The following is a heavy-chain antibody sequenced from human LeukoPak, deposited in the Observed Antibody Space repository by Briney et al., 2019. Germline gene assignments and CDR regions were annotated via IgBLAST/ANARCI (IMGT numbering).Heavy chain of an antibody. Sequence: KPGGSLRLSYAASGFTFDSYSMTWVRQAPGKGLEWISSITTRSDYTYYTDSVEGRFTISRDDAKNSLYLQMNSLRVEDTAVYYCARGGTGSENDYWGQGILVTVSS. D-gene: IGHD3-9*01. CDR2: ITTRSDYT. CDR1: GFTFDSYS. V-gene: IGHV3-21*01. J-gene: IGHJ4*02. CDR3: ARGGTGSENDY.